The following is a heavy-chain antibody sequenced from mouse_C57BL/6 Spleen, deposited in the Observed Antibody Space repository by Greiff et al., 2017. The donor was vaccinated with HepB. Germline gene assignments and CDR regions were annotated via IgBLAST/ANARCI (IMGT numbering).Heavy chain of an antibody. CDR1: GYTFTSYW. V-gene: IGHV1-69*01. J-gene: IGHJ2*01. D-gene: IGHD1-1*01. Sequence: QVQLQQPGAELVMPGASVKLSCKASGYTFTSYWMHWVKQRPGQGLEWIGEIDPSDSYTNYNQKFKGKSTLTVDKSSSTAYMQLSSLTSEDSAVYYCARSVVYYGPHYWGQGTTLTVSS. CDR3: ARSVVYYGPHY. CDR2: IDPSDSYT.